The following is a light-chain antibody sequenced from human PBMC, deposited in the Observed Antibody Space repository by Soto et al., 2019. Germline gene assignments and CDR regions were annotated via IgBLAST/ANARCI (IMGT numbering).Light chain of an antibody. CDR1: QSVSSSF. V-gene: IGKV3-20*01. CDR3: QQFSSYPLT. CDR2: GAS. J-gene: IGKJ4*01. Sequence: EIVLTQSPGTLSVSPGERATLSCRASQSVSSSFLAWYQQKPGQAPSLLIYGASTRATGIPDRFSGGGSGTDFTLTISRLEPEDFAVYYCQQFSSYPLTFGGGTKVDIK.